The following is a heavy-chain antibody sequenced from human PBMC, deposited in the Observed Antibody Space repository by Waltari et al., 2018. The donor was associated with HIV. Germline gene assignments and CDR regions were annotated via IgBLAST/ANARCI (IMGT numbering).Heavy chain of an antibody. J-gene: IGHJ6*02. CDR1: GYTFKTYS. Sequence: QVQMVQSGPEVTKSGASVRLSCMTSGYTFKTYSVDWVRQAPAQGLEWMGRSDANDESTRYAQKVQGRFTSTRATSTNSVHLEMRNLRSDDTAIYYCARDKEWIVVVIEGTAQKDHHSNGLDVWGQGTTITVSS. D-gene: IGHD3-16*02. CDR2: SDANDEST. V-gene: IGHV1-46*02. CDR3: ARDKEWIVVVIEGTAQKDHHSNGLDV.